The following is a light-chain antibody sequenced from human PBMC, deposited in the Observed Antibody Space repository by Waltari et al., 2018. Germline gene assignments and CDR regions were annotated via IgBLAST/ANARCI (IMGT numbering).Light chain of an antibody. J-gene: IGKJ1*01. CDR1: QSVLYSSSKKSY. Sequence: DIVMTQSPDSLAVSLSERATINCKSSQSVLYSSSKKSYLAWYQQKPGQPPKLFIYWASTRESGVPDRFSGSGSGTDFTLTISSLQAEDVAVYYCQQYYTTPWTFGQGTKVEIK. CDR2: WAS. V-gene: IGKV4-1*01. CDR3: QQYYTTPWT.